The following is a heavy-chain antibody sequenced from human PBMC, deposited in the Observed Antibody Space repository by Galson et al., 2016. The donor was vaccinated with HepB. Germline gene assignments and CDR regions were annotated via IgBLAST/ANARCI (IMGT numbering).Heavy chain of an antibody. V-gene: IGHV5-51*01. CDR1: GYIFSNFW. Sequence: QSGAEVKKLGESLTLSCNGSGYIFSNFWSAWVRQMPGKGVEWKGIIWTVDSHVRYSPSFEGAVTISVDESTSTTSLQWSSLQASDTAIYYCARKYNYGAFDYWGQGTLVTVSS. CDR3: ARKYNYGAFDY. CDR2: IWTVDSHV. D-gene: IGHD5-24*01. J-gene: IGHJ4*02.